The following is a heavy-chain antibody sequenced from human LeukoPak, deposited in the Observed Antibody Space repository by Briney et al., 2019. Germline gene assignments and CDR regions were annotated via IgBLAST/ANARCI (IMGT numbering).Heavy chain of an antibody. D-gene: IGHD2-2*01. CDR3: ATPVLSHVSFRIIGPGGWFDS. CDR1: GNTVTGNH. Sequence: ASVKVSCKASGNTVTGNHMHWVRQAPGQGLEWMGWINHNTGGTTYAPNFYGRVTLTRDTSINTTYMELTRLTSDDTAVYFCATPVLSHVSFRIIGPGGWFDSWGQGTLVTVSS. CDR2: INHNTGGT. V-gene: IGHV1-2*02. J-gene: IGHJ5*01.